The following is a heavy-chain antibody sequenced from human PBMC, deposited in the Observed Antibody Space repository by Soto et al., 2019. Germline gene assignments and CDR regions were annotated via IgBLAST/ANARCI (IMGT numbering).Heavy chain of an antibody. V-gene: IGHV3-23*01. Sequence: GWSLRLSCASSVFSFISYAMSWVRQAPGKGLEWVSAISGNGAATYHADSVRGRFDISRDNSDNTVDLQLSSLRAEDTAIYYCVKADYANAFDIWGQGAMVTVSS. CDR2: ISGNGAAT. CDR3: VKADYANAFDI. CDR1: VFSFISYA. D-gene: IGHD4-17*01. J-gene: IGHJ3*02.